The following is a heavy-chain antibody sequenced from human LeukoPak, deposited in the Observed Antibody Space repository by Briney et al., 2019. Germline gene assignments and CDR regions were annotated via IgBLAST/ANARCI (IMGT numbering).Heavy chain of an antibody. V-gene: IGHV1-2*02. CDR1: GGTFSSYA. J-gene: IGHJ4*02. D-gene: IGHD6-19*01. CDR3: ARDMGVVAVAGINY. CDR2: INPNSGGT. Sequence: ASVKVSCKASGGTFSSYAISWVRQAPGQGLEWMGWINPNSGGTNYAQKFQGRVTMTRDTSISTAYMELSRLRSEDTAVYYCARDMGVVAVAGINYWGQGTLVTVSS.